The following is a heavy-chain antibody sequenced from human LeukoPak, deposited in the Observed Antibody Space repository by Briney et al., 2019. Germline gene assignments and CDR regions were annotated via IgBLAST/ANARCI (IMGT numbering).Heavy chain of an antibody. V-gene: IGHV4-34*01. CDR1: GGSFSGYS. D-gene: IGHD5-18*01. J-gene: IGHJ4*02. CDR3: ARGAKARGYSYGYAALDY. Sequence: SETLSLTCAVYGGSFSGYSWSWIRQPPGKGLEWIGEINHSGSTNYNPSLKSRVTISVDTSKNQFSLKLSSVSAADTAVYYCARGAKARGYSYGYAALDYWGQGTLVTVSS. CDR2: INHSGST.